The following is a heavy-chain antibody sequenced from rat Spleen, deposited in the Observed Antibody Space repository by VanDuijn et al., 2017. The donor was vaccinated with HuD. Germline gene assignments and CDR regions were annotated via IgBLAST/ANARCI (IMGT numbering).Heavy chain of an antibody. CDR3: ATGPRILRIDWFAY. J-gene: IGHJ3*01. D-gene: IGHD1-6*01. CDR1: GLSFSNYD. V-gene: IGHV5-25*01. Sequence: EVQLVESGGGLVQPGRSMKLSCAASGLSFSNYDMAWVRQAPTKGLEWVASISYDGTATYYRDSVKGRFTISRDNSKSTLYLQMDSLTSEDTATYFCATGPRILRIDWFAYWGQGTLVTVSS. CDR2: ISYDGTAT.